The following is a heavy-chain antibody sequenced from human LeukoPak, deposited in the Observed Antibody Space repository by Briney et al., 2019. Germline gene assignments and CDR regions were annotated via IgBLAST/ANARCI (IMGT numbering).Heavy chain of an antibody. Sequence: ASVKVSCKASGYIFTGYAMHWVRQAPGQRLEWMGWINAGNGNTKYSQKFQGRVTITRDTSASTAYMELSSLRSEDTAVYYCARFGVVVVAATSYYGMDVWGKGTTVTVSS. D-gene: IGHD2-15*01. J-gene: IGHJ6*04. V-gene: IGHV1-3*01. CDR2: INAGNGNT. CDR1: GYIFTGYA. CDR3: ARFGVVVVAATSYYGMDV.